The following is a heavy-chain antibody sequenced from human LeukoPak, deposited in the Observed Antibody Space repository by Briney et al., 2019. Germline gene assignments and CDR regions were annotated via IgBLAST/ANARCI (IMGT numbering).Heavy chain of an antibody. CDR3: ANSLGIAVAGTGRSFDY. V-gene: IGHV3-23*01. D-gene: IGHD6-19*01. Sequence: GGSLRLSCAASGFIFSSYAMSWVRQAPGKVLEWVSSISGSGGSTYYADSVKGRFTISRDNSKNTLYLQMNSLRAEDTAVYYCANSLGIAVAGTGRSFDYWGQGTLVTVSS. CDR2: ISGSGGST. CDR1: GFIFSSYA. J-gene: IGHJ4*02.